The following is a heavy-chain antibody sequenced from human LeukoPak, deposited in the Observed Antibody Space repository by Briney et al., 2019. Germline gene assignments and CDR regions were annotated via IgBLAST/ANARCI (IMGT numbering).Heavy chain of an antibody. V-gene: IGHV3-33*01. CDR1: GFTFSNYG. D-gene: IGHD3-16*01. Sequence: GGPLRLSCAASGFTFSNYGMHWVRQSPGKGLEWLVVIWSGGNNKYSADSVKGRFTIPRDNSKNTLDLQMNNLRAEDTALYFCVREKGPFNGFGIWGQGAMGTVSS. CDR3: VREKGPFNGFGI. CDR2: IWSGGNNK. J-gene: IGHJ3*02.